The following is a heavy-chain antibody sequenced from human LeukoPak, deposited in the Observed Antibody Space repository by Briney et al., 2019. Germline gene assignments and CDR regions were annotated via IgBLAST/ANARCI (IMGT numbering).Heavy chain of an antibody. Sequence: SETLTLTCTVSGYSMNNYYLTWVRQAPGKGLEWIGRIYISGNTMYNPSLQSRVTMSLDTSKNHFSLKLRSVTAADTAVYFCARGGVLHTYFDYWGQGTLVSVSS. CDR3: ARGGVLHTYFDY. J-gene: IGHJ4*02. CDR2: IYISGNT. CDR1: GYSMNNYY. D-gene: IGHD3-16*01. V-gene: IGHV4-4*07.